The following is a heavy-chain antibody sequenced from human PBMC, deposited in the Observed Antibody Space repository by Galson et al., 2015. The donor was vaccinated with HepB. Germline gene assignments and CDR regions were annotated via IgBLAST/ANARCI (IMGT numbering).Heavy chain of an antibody. J-gene: IGHJ6*03. V-gene: IGHV3-53*01. Sequence: SLRLSCAASGLTVSSNYMSWVRQAPGKGLEWVSVIYSGGSTYYADSVKGRFTISRDNSKNTLYLQMNSLRAEDTAVYYCARAVHYYDSSGYYPIRYYYYYMDVWGKGTTVTVSS. D-gene: IGHD3-22*01. CDR1: GLTVSSNY. CDR2: IYSGGST. CDR3: ARAVHYYDSSGYYPIRYYYYYMDV.